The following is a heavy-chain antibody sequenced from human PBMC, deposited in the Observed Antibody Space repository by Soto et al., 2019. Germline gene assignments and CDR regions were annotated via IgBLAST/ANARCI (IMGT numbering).Heavy chain of an antibody. Sequence: PSETLSLTCVVSGGTISSPDCGTFVRQPPGKGLEWIGEIFQSGSTNYTPSLESRVTISVDKSKNQYSLTLTSVTAADTAVYFCARGRGRYSRGWSWFDPWGQGILVTVSS. D-gene: IGHD6-19*01. V-gene: IGHV4-4*02. J-gene: IGHJ5*02. CDR2: IFQSGST. CDR1: GGTISSPDC. CDR3: ARGRGRYSRGWSWFDP.